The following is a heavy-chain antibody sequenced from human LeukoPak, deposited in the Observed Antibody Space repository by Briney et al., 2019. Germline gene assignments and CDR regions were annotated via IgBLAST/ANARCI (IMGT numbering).Heavy chain of an antibody. J-gene: IGHJ3*02. CDR1: GYTFTSYD. CDR3: ARGPIIVGARVDAFDI. D-gene: IGHD1-26*01. V-gene: IGHV1-8*01. Sequence: EASVKVSCTASGYTFTSYDIHWVRQATGQGLAWMGWMNPNSGNTGYAQKFQGRVTMTRNTSISTAYMELSSLRSEDTAVYYCARGPIIVGARVDAFDIWGQGTMVTVSS. CDR2: MNPNSGNT.